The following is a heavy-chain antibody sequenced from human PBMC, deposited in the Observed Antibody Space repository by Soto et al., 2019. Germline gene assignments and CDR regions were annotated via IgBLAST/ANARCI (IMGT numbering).Heavy chain of an antibody. CDR1: GFNFSSYA. Sequence: PGGSLRLSCAASGFNFSSYAMSWVRQAPGKGLEWLSAISGSGGSTYYADSVKGRFTISRDNSKNTLYLQMNSLRAEDTAAYYCAKDVSSSGWYEDYFDYWGQGTLVTVS. CDR3: AKDVSSSGWYEDYFDY. D-gene: IGHD6-19*01. CDR2: ISGSGGST. V-gene: IGHV3-23*01. J-gene: IGHJ4*02.